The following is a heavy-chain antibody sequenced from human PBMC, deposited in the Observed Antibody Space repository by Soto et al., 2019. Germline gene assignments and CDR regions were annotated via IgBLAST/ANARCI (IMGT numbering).Heavy chain of an antibody. Sequence: SETPSLTCTVSGDSMRSSNWWNWVRQPPGKGLEWIGEAHHSGRTNYNPSLKSRVTISVDRSQNRFSLKLSSVTAADTAVYYCARSEATALDYWGQG. CDR1: GDSMRSSNW. CDR3: ARSEATALDY. J-gene: IGHJ4*02. V-gene: IGHV4-4*02. CDR2: AHHSGRT.